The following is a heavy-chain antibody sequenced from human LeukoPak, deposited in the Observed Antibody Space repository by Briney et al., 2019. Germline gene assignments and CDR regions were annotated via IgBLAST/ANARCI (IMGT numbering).Heavy chain of an antibody. Sequence: GGSLRLSCAASGFTFSNAWMNWVRQAPGQGVEWVGRIKSKTDGGTTDYAAPVKGSFTISRDDSKNTLYLQIKSPKTDDTAVYYCTTVKRGWSYKPRKYYYYYMDVWGKGTTVTVSS. CDR1: GFTFSNAW. D-gene: IGHD1-26*01. CDR3: TTVKRGWSYKPRKYYYYYMDV. J-gene: IGHJ6*03. CDR2: IKSKTDGGTT. V-gene: IGHV3-15*01.